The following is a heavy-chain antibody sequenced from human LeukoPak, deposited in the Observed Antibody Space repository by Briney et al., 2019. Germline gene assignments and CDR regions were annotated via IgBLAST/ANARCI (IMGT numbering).Heavy chain of an antibody. CDR2: IYYSGST. J-gene: IGHJ5*02. V-gene: IGHV4-59*11. CDR1: GGSISSHY. D-gene: IGHD3-16*01. Sequence: SETLSLTCTVSGGSISSHYWSWIRQPPGKGLEWIGSIYYSGSTYYNPSLKSRVTISVDTSKNQFSLKLSSVTAADTAVYYCARDLGDYHLGEGYNWFDPWGQGTLVTVSS. CDR3: ARDLGDYHLGEGYNWFDP.